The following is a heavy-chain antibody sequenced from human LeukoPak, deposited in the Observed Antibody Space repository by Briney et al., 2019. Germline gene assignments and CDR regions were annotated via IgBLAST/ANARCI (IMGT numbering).Heavy chain of an antibody. D-gene: IGHD5-18*01. J-gene: IGHJ4*02. Sequence: SVKVSCKASGGTFSSYAISWVRQAPGQGLEWMGGIIPIFGTANYAQKFQGRVTITTDESTSTAYMELSSLRSEDTAVYYCARDQTGRGYSYGYYAYWGQGTLVTVSS. CDR2: IIPIFGTA. CDR3: ARDQTGRGYSYGYYAY. V-gene: IGHV1-69*05. CDR1: GGTFSSYA.